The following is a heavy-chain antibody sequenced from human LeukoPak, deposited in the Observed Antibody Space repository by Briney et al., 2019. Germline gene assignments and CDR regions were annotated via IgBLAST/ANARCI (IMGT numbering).Heavy chain of an antibody. CDR1: GFTFSSYG. CDR2: IWYDGSNK. V-gene: IGHV3-33*01. Sequence: PGRSLRLSCAASGFTFSSYGMHWVRQAPGKGLEWVAVIWYDGSNKYYADSVKGRFTISRDNSKNTLYLQMNSLRAEDTAVYYCARLTSSTNAFDIWGQGTMVTVSS. J-gene: IGHJ3*02. CDR3: ARLTSSTNAFDI. D-gene: IGHD2-2*01.